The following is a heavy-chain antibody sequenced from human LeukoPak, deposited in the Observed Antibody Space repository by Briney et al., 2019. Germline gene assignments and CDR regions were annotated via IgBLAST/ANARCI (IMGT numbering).Heavy chain of an antibody. V-gene: IGHV3-30*18. J-gene: IGHJ3*01. Sequence: GGSLRLSCAASGFSFSSYGMHWVRQAPGKGLEWVAVISYDGSNKFYADSVKGRFTISRDNSKNTLYLQMNSLRADDTAVYYCAKLGYSSGWYDFQIDAFDFWGQGTMVTVSS. CDR3: AKLGYSSGWYDFQIDAFDF. D-gene: IGHD6-19*01. CDR2: ISYDGSNK. CDR1: GFSFSSYG.